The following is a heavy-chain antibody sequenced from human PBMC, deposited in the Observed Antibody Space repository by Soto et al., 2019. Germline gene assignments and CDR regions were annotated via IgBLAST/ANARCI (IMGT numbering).Heavy chain of an antibody. CDR2: IYHSGST. D-gene: IGHD6-6*01. CDR1: GDSISSSNW. V-gene: IGHV4-4*02. CDR3: AKCITALGPIDY. J-gene: IGHJ4*02. Sequence: SETLSLTCVVSGDSISSSNWWSWVRQPPGKGLEWIGEIYHSGSTNYNPSLKSRVTISLDKSKNQFSLKLSSVTAADTAVYYCAKCITALGPIDYWGQGTLVTVSS.